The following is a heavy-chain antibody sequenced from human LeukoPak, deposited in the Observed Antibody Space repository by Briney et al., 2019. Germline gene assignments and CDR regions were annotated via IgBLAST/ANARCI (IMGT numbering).Heavy chain of an antibody. Sequence: SETLSLTCTVSGGSISSGGYYWSWIRQHPGKGLEWIGYIYYSGSTYYNPSLKSRVTISVDTSKNQFSLKLSSVTAADTAVYYCARGGYDTLTGYYYFDYWGQGTLVTVSS. CDR1: GGSISSGGYY. CDR2: IYYSGST. J-gene: IGHJ4*02. D-gene: IGHD3-9*01. V-gene: IGHV4-31*03. CDR3: ARGGYDTLTGYYYFDY.